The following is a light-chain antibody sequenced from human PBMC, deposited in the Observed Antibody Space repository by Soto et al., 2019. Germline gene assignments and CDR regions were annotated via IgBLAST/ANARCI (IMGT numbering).Light chain of an antibody. Sequence: DIQMTQTPSSLSASVGDRVTITCRASQDISSWLVWYQQKPEKAPTPLIYAASSLQSGVPSRFSGSGSGTDFTLTISSLQPEDFATYYCQQYNSYPITFGQGTRLEI. V-gene: IGKV1D-16*01. CDR2: AAS. J-gene: IGKJ5*01. CDR3: QQYNSYPIT. CDR1: QDISSW.